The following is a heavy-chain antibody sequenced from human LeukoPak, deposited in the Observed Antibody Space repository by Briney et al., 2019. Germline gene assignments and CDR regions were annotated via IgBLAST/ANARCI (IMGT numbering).Heavy chain of an antibody. D-gene: IGHD3-22*01. CDR1: GGSISSGGYY. CDR3: ARVPKKYYYDSSGPDTDAFDI. Sequence: SETLSLTCTVSGGSISSGGYYWSWIRQHPGKGLEWIGYIYYSGSTYYNPSLKSRVTISVDTSKNQFSLKLSSVTAADTAVYYCARVPKKYYYDSSGPDTDAFDIWGRGTMVTVSS. J-gene: IGHJ3*02. V-gene: IGHV4-31*03. CDR2: IYYSGST.